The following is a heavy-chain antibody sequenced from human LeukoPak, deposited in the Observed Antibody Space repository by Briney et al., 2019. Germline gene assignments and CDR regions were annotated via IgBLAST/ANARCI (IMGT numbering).Heavy chain of an antibody. Sequence: GGSLRLSGAASGFTFSSYGMHWLRQAPGKGLEWVVDIWYDGSNKYYADSVKGRFTISRDNSKNTLYLQMNSLRAEDTAVYYCARDKHKTRTGAFDPWGQGTLVTVSS. D-gene: IGHD1-14*01. J-gene: IGHJ5*02. CDR1: GFTFSSYG. CDR2: IWYDGSNK. V-gene: IGHV3-33*01. CDR3: ARDKHKTRTGAFDP.